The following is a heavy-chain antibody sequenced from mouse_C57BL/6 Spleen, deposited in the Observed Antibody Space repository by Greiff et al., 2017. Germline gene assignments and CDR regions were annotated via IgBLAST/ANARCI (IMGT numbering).Heavy chain of an antibody. D-gene: IGHD2-3*01. J-gene: IGHJ3*01. Sequence: QVQLQQSGPELVKPGASVKMSCKASGYTFTDYNMHWVKQRPGQGLEWIGNINPSNGGTNYNEKFKSKATLTVDKSSSTAYMQLSSLTSEDSAVYYCAREGGGYYVTWFAYWGQGTLVTVSA. V-gene: IGHV1-53*01. CDR1: GYTFTDYN. CDR2: INPSNGGT. CDR3: AREGGGYYVTWFAY.